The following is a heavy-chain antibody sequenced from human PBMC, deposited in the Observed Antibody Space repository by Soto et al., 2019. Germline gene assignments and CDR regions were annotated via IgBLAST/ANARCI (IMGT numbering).Heavy chain of an antibody. D-gene: IGHD3-10*01. CDR3: VRDRGNPDSFDI. J-gene: IGHJ3*02. V-gene: IGHV1-8*01. Sequence: TSVKVTCKDSGYAYTSNDINWVRQATGQGLEWMGWMNPNSGNTVYAQKFQGRFTISRDNAKNTLYLQMNSLRAEDTAVYYCVRDRGNPDSFDIWGQGTMVTVSS. CDR2: MNPNSGNT. CDR1: GYAYTSND.